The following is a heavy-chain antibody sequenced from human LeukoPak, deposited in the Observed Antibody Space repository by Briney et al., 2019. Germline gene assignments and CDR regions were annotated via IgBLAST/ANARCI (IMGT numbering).Heavy chain of an antibody. D-gene: IGHD5-24*01. CDR2: ISSSGSTI. V-gene: IGHV3-11*01. CDR1: GFTFSDYY. CDR3: ARDGDGYNYKLDY. Sequence: GGSLRLSCAASGFTFSDYYMSWIRQAPGKGLEWITYISSSGSTIYYADSVKGRFTISRDNAKNSLYLQMNSLRAEDTAVYYCARDGDGYNYKLDYWGQGTLVTVSS. J-gene: IGHJ4*02.